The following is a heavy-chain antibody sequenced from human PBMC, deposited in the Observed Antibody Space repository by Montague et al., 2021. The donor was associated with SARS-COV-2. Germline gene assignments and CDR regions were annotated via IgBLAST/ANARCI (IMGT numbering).Heavy chain of an antibody. CDR3: ARQGYSYGFLDN. D-gene: IGHD5-18*01. CDR2: VYYIWST. V-gene: IGHV4-59*08. CDR1: GGSISNYY. Sequence: SESLSLTCTVSGGSISNYYWSWIRQPPATGLEWIGYVYYIWSTNYIPSLKSRLTISVDTSKNQFSLRLTSVTAADTAAFYCARQGYSYGFLDNWGQGTLVTVSS. J-gene: IGHJ4*02.